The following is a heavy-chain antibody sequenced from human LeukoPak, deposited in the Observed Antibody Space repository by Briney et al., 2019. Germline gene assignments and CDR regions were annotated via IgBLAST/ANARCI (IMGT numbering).Heavy chain of an antibody. J-gene: IGHJ6*02. V-gene: IGHV1-69*13. CDR2: IIPIFGTA. Sequence: GASVKVSCKASGGTFRSYVISWVRQAPGQGLEWMGGIIPIFGTANYAQKFQGRVTITADESTSTAYMELSSLRSEDTAVYYCARDDLGYYYYYGMDVWGQGTTVTVSS. CDR1: GGTFRSYV. CDR3: ARDDLGYYYYYGMDV.